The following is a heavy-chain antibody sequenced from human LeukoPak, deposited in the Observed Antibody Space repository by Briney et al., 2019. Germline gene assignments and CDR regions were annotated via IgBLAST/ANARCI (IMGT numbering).Heavy chain of an antibody. CDR1: GYTFTGYY. Sequence: ASVKVSCKASGYTFTGYYMHWVRQAPGQGLEWMGWINPNSGGTNYAQKFQGRVTMTRDTSISTAYMELSRLRSDDTAVYYCAGDWITMVRGVIIPFDYWGQGTLVTVSS. CDR2: INPNSGGT. V-gene: IGHV1-2*02. D-gene: IGHD3-10*01. CDR3: AGDWITMVRGVIIPFDY. J-gene: IGHJ4*02.